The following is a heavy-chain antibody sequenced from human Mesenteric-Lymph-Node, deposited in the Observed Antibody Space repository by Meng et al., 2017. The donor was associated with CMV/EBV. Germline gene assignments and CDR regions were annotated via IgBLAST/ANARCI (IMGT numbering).Heavy chain of an antibody. D-gene: IGHD5-18*01. CDR2: IFYSRST. J-gene: IGHJ4*02. Sequence: SGGSISGGGYCWSWIRQYPATGLGWIWYIFYSRSTYYNPSLKSRVTISVATSKNQLSLNLSSVTAADTAVYYCARVGDSALVYFDYWGQGTLVTVSS. CDR3: ARVGDSALVYFDY. V-gene: IGHV4-31*02. CDR1: GGSISGGGYC.